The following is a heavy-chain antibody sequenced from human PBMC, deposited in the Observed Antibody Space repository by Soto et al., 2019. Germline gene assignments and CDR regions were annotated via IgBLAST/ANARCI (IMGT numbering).Heavy chain of an antibody. CDR2: IYYSGST. CDR3: ARDSGYGDYVRFDAFDI. V-gene: IGHV4-59*01. Sequence: KASETLSLTCTASGGSISSYYWSWIRQPPGKGLEWIGYIYYSGSTNYNPSLKSRVTISVDTSKNQFSLKLSSVTAADTAVYYCARDSGYGDYVRFDAFDIWGQGTMVTVSS. J-gene: IGHJ3*02. CDR1: GGSISSYY. D-gene: IGHD4-17*01.